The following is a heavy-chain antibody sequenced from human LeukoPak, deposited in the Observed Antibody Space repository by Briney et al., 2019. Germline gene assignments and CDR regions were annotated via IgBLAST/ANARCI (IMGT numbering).Heavy chain of an antibody. Sequence: PGGSLRLSCAASGFTFSSYSMNWVRQAPGKGLEWVSSISSSSSYIYYADSVKGRFTISRDNAKNSLYLQMNSLRAEDTAVYYCARAYDSSGNDAFDIWGQGTMVTVSS. CDR1: GFTFSSYS. CDR2: ISSSSSYI. D-gene: IGHD3-22*01. J-gene: IGHJ3*02. CDR3: ARAYDSSGNDAFDI. V-gene: IGHV3-21*01.